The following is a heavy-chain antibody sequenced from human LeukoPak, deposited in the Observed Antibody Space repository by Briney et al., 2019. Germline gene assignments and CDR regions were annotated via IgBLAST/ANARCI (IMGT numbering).Heavy chain of an antibody. Sequence: ASVKVSCKASGYTFTSYAMHWVRQAPGQRLEWMGWINAGNGNTKYSQKFQGRVTITADESTSTAYMELSSLRSEDTAVYYCARDLYSSGWFYLSYWGQGTLVTVSS. CDR1: GYTFTSYA. V-gene: IGHV1-3*01. CDR2: INAGNGNT. CDR3: ARDLYSSGWFYLSY. D-gene: IGHD6-19*01. J-gene: IGHJ4*02.